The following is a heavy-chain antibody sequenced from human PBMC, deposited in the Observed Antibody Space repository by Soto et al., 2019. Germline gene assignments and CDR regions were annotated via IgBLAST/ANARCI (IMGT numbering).Heavy chain of an antibody. CDR3: ARRYCKTETCGGNDGVDI. D-gene: IGHD2-15*01. Sequence: QVQLVESGGGVVQPAASLRLSCAASGFSFSAFIVHWIRQPPGKGLEWVAVMSQPGVVKFYADSVKGRFTISRDNSKSKLYLQMDSRSAEDTAMYYCARRYCKTETCGGNDGVDIWGQGTMVTVSS. CDR1: GFSFSAFI. V-gene: IGHV3-30-3*01. J-gene: IGHJ3*02. CDR2: MSQPGVVK.